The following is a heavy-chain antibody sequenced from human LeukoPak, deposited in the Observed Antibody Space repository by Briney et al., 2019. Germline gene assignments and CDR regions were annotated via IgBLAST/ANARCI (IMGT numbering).Heavy chain of an antibody. D-gene: IGHD2-21*02. J-gene: IGHJ3*02. CDR1: GYTFTSYG. CDR2: ISAYNGNT. V-gene: IGHV1-18*01. Sequence: ASVKVSCKSSGYTFTSYGISWVRQAPGQGLEWMGWISAYNGNTNYAQKLQDRVTMTTDTSTSTAYMELRSLRSDDTAVYYCARALLFRDAFDIWGQGTMVTVSS. CDR3: ARALLFRDAFDI.